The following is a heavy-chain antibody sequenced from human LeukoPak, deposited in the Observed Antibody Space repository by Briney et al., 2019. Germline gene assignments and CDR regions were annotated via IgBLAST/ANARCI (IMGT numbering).Heavy chain of an antibody. CDR3: ARQGSLSIAAVGSEDFDY. J-gene: IGHJ4*02. D-gene: IGHD6-13*01. CDR1: GYSFTTYW. CDR2: IYPGDSDT. V-gene: IGHV5-51*01. Sequence: GESLKISCKGSGYSFTTYWIAWVRQMPGKGLEWMGIIYPGDSDTRYSPSFQGQVTISADKSISTAYLQWSSLKASDTAMYYCARQGSLSIAAVGSEDFDYWGQGTLVTVSS.